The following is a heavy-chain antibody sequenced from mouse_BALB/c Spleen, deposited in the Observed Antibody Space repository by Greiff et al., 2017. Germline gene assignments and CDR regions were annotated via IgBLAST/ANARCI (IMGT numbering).Heavy chain of an antibody. V-gene: IGHV1-14*01. CDR2: INPYNDGT. J-gene: IGHJ4*01. CDR3: ARYEGRGGAYAMDY. D-gene: IGHD2-12*01. CDR1: GYTFTSYV. Sequence: VQLQQSGPELVKPGASVKMSCKASGYTFTSYVMHWVKQKPGQGLEWIGYINPYNDGTKSNEKFKGKATLTSAKSSSTAYMELSSMTSEDSAVYDCARYEGRGGAYAMDYWGQGTSVTVAS.